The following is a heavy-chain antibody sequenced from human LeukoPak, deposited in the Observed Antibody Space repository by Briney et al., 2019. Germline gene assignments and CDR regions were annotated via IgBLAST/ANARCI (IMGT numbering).Heavy chain of an antibody. D-gene: IGHD6-19*01. CDR1: GFIFSSYA. CDR2: ISYDGSNK. Sequence: PGGSLRLSCVASGFIFSSYAMHWVRQAPGKGLEWVAVISYDGSNKYADSVKGRFTISRDNSKNTLYLQMNSLRAEDTAVYYCALNRGSGWYFHYWGQGTLVTVSS. J-gene: IGHJ4*02. CDR3: ALNRGSGWYFHY. V-gene: IGHV3-30*04.